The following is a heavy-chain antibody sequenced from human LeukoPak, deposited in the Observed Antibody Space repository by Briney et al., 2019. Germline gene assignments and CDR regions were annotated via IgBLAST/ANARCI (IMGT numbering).Heavy chain of an antibody. V-gene: IGHV3-23*01. D-gene: IGHD3-10*01. CDR2: INGSGGST. Sequence: GGSLRLSCAASGFTFSSYAMSWVRQAPGKGLEWVSGINGSGGSTYYADSVKGRFTISRDNAKNSLYLQMNSLRAEDTALYYCAKGTMVRGALVDYWGQGTLVTVSS. CDR3: AKGTMVRGALVDY. J-gene: IGHJ4*02. CDR1: GFTFSSYA.